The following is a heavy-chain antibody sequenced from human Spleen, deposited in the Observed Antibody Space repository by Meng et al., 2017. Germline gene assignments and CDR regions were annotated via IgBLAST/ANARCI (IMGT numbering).Heavy chain of an antibody. CDR1: GYTFTNFG. CDR2: ISAYNGNT. Sequence: VQLVQAGIEVKEPGASVKVSCKASGYTFTNFGITWVRQAPGQGLEWMGWISAYNGNTRYAQKIEDRVTMTTDTSTTTAYMDLRSLKSEDTAVYYCARGVAGHFDSWGQGTLVTVSS. V-gene: IGHV1-18*01. D-gene: IGHD2-21*01. J-gene: IGHJ4*02. CDR3: ARGVAGHFDS.